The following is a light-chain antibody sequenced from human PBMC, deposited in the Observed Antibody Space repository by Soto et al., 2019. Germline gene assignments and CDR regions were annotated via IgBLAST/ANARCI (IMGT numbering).Light chain of an antibody. J-gene: IGKJ1*01. CDR1: QSISSW. Sequence: DIQMTQSPSTLSASVGDRVTITCRASQSISSWLAWYQQKPGKAPELLIYNASSVESGVPSRFSGSGSGTEFTLTIISLQPDDFATYYCQQYNSYSRTFGQGTKVEIK. CDR3: QQYNSYSRT. CDR2: NAS. V-gene: IGKV1-5*01.